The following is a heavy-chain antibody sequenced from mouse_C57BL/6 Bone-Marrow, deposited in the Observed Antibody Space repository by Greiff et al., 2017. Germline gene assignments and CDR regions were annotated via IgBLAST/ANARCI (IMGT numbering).Heavy chain of an antibody. CDR1: GYAFTNYL. CDR3: ARSKNWDSWFAY. Sequence: QVQLKQSGAELVRPGTSVKVSCKASGYAFTNYLIEWVKQRPGQGLEWIGVINPGSGGTNYNEKFKGKATLTADKSSSTAYMQLSSLTSEDSAVYFGARSKNWDSWFAYWGQRTLVTVSA. CDR2: INPGSGGT. V-gene: IGHV1-54*01. D-gene: IGHD4-1*01. J-gene: IGHJ3*01.